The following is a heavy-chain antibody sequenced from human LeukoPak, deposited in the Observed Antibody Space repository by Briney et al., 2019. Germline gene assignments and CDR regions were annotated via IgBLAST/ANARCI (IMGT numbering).Heavy chain of an antibody. V-gene: IGHV4-39*01. CDR3: ARHQGDDSTGYPMDFQH. J-gene: IGHJ1*01. Sequence: PSETLSLACTVSGGSISSSSYYWGWIRQPPGKGLEWIGSIYYSGSTYYNPSLKSRVTISVDTSKNQFSLKLSSVTAADTAVYYCARHQGDDSTGYPMDFQHWGQGTLVTVSS. CDR2: IYYSGST. D-gene: IGHD3-22*01. CDR1: GGSISSSSYY.